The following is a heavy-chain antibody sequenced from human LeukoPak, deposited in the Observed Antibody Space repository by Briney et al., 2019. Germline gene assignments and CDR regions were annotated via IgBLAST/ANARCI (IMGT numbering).Heavy chain of an antibody. J-gene: IGHJ4*02. CDR1: GXTFISYA. V-gene: IGHV3-23*01. CDR3: AKEQTSSGFFDY. Sequence: GGSLRLSWAASGXTFISYAVSWVRQAPGKGLEWVSAISGSGARTYYADSVKGRFTVSRDNSKNTLYLQMNSLRAEDRAVYYCAKEQTSSGFFDYWGQGTLVTVSS. CDR2: ISGSGART. D-gene: IGHD3-10*01.